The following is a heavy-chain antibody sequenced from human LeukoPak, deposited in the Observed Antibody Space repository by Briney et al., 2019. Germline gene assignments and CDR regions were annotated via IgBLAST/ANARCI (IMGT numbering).Heavy chain of an antibody. CDR3: ARPYDSSDPWGAFDI. J-gene: IGHJ3*02. CDR2: ISAYNGNT. CDR1: GYTFTSYG. D-gene: IGHD3-22*01. Sequence: GASVKVSCKASGYTFTSYGISWVRQAPGQGLEWMGWISAYNGNTNYAQKLQGGVTMTTDTSTSTAYMELRSLRSDDTAVYCCARPYDSSDPWGAFDIWGQGTMVTVSS. V-gene: IGHV1-18*01.